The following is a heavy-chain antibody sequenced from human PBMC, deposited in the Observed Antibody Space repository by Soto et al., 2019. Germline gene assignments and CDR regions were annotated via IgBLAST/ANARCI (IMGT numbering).Heavy chain of an antibody. J-gene: IGHJ4*02. CDR2: ISAYNGNT. CDR1: GYTFTSYG. Sequence: ASVKVSCKASGYTFTSYGISWVRQAPGQGLEWMGWISAYNGNTNYAQKLQGRVTMTTDTSTSTAYMELRSLRSDDTAVYYCARDRSPGIVVVPAAIGYGYWGQGTLVTVSS. CDR3: ARDRSPGIVVVPAAIGYGY. V-gene: IGHV1-18*01. D-gene: IGHD2-2*01.